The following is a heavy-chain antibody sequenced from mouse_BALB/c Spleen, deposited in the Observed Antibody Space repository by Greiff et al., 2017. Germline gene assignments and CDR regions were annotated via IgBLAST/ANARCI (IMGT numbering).Heavy chain of an antibody. Sequence: VQRVESGAELARPGASVKMSCKASGYTFTSYTMHWVKQRPGQGLEWIGYINPSSGYTNYNQKFKDKATLTADKSSSTAYMQLSSLTSEDSAVYYCARGYDDYAMDYWGQGTSVTVSS. D-gene: IGHD2-2*01. CDR3: ARGYDDYAMDY. V-gene: IGHV1-4*01. CDR1: GYTFTSYT. J-gene: IGHJ4*01. CDR2: INPSSGYT.